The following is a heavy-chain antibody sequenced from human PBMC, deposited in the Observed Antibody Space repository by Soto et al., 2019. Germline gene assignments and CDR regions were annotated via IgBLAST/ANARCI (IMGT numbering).Heavy chain of an antibody. CDR3: ARVTTFYDILTSSYALNYFDY. CDR2: IYAGGNT. J-gene: IGHJ4*02. V-gene: IGHV3-53*01. D-gene: IGHD3-9*01. CDR1: GFSVTGNY. Sequence: VQLVESGGTLVQPGGSLRLSCAASGFSVTGNYMTWVRQAPGKGLECVSVIYAGGNTYYSDSVKGRFTIYIDNSKNTLFLQMTNLRAEDTAVYYCARVTTFYDILTSSYALNYFDYSGQGTRVTVSS.